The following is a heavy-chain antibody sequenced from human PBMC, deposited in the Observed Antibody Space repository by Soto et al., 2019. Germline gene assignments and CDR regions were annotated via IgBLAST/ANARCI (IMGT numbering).Heavy chain of an antibody. CDR2: FDPEDGET. CDR3: ATSSEVGATPYYFDY. D-gene: IGHD1-26*01. CDR1: GYTLTELS. J-gene: IGHJ4*02. V-gene: IGHV1-24*01. Sequence: ASVQVSCKVSGYTLTELSMHWVRQAPGKGLEWMGGFDPEDGETIYAQKFQGRVTMTEDTSTDTAYMELSSLRSEDTAVYYCATSSEVGATPYYFDYWGQGTLVNVS.